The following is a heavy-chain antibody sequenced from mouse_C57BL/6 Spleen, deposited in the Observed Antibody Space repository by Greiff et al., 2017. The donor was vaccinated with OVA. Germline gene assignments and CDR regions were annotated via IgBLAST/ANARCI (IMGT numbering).Heavy chain of an antibody. CDR1: GYTFTDYY. Sequence: EVQLQQSGPELVKPGASVKISCKASGYTFTDYYMNWVKQSHGKSLEWIGDINPNNGGTSYNQKFKGKATLTVDKSSSTAYMELRSLTSEDSAVYYCARFTTVVAPFDYWGQGTTLTVSS. CDR3: ARFTTVVAPFDY. CDR2: INPNNGGT. D-gene: IGHD1-1*01. J-gene: IGHJ2*01. V-gene: IGHV1-26*01.